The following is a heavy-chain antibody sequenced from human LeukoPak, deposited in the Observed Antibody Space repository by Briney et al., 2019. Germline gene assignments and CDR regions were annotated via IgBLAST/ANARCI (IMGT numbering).Heavy chain of an antibody. CDR3: ARASGGFNYFTY. D-gene: IGHD4-23*01. CDR2: ISFDGNTQ. CDR1: GFTFSSYT. Sequence: GGSLRLSCAASGFTFSSYTMHWVRRAPGKGLEWVAVISFDGNTQYYADSVRGRFTISRDDSKNTLYLQINSLRAEDTTIYYCARASGGFNYFTYWGQGALVTVSS. J-gene: IGHJ4*02. V-gene: IGHV3-30-3*01.